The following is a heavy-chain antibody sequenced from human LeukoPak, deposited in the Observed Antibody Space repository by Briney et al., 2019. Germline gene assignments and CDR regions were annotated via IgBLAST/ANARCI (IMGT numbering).Heavy chain of an antibody. CDR3: ARDGFHLYYSDSSAFGDYLDY. J-gene: IGHJ4*02. CDR2: ISGSGGST. V-gene: IGHV3-23*01. D-gene: IGHD3-22*01. CDR1: GFTFSSYA. Sequence: GGSLRLSCAASGFTFSSYAMSWVRQAPGKGLEWVSAISGSGGSTYYADSVKGRFTISRDNSKNTLYLQMNSLRAEDTAVYYCARDGFHLYYSDSSAFGDYLDYWGQGTLVTVSS.